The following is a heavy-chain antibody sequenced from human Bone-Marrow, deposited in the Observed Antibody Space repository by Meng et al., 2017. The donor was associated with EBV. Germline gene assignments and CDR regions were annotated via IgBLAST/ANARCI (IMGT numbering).Heavy chain of an antibody. D-gene: IGHD5-18*01. V-gene: IGHV4-39*07. CDR2: IYYSGST. CDR3: ERAGLQLWFLDFDY. J-gene: IGHJ4*02. CDR1: GGSISSRCYY. Sequence: QLQLLESGSGLVKLSEPLSLSGTVSGGSISSRCYYWGCIRQPPGKGVVWIGSIYYSGSTYYNPSLKSRVTISADTSKNQFSLKLSSVTAADTAVYYCERAGLQLWFLDFDYWGQGTLVTVSS.